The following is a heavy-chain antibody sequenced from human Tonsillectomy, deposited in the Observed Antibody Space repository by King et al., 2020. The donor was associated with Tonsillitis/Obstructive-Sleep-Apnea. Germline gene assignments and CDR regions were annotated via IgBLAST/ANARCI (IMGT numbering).Heavy chain of an antibody. CDR2: IYSGGST. J-gene: IGHJ6*03. Sequence: VQLVESGGGLIQPGGSLRLSCAASGFTVSSNYMSWVRQAPGKGLEWVSVIYSGGSTYYADSGKGRFPISRDNSKKTLYLQMNSRRAEDTAVYYCARAPPPYYYYMDVWGKGTTVTVSS. CDR1: GFTVSSNY. CDR3: ARAPPPYYYYMDV. V-gene: IGHV3-53*01.